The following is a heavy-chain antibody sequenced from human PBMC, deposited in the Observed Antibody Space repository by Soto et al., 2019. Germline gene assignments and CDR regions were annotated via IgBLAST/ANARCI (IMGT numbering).Heavy chain of an antibody. CDR3: AKDRSEYSSSWYEPYYYYGMDV. Sequence: PGGSLRLSCAASGFTFSSYGMHWVRQAPGKGLEWVAVISYDGSNKYYADSVKGRFTISRDNSKNTLYLQMNSLRAEDTAVYYCAKDRSEYSSSWYEPYYYYGMDVWGQGTTVTVSS. J-gene: IGHJ6*02. D-gene: IGHD6-13*01. V-gene: IGHV3-30*18. CDR1: GFTFSSYG. CDR2: ISYDGSNK.